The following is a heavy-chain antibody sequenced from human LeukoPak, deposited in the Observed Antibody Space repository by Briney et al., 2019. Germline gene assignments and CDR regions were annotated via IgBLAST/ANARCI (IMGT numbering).Heavy chain of an antibody. V-gene: IGHV3-30-3*01. CDR1: GFTFSSYA. CDR2: ISYDGSNK. Sequence: PGGSLRLSCAASGFTFSSYAMHWVRQAPGKGLEWVAVISYDGSNKYYADSVKGRFTISRDNSKNTLYLQMNSLRAEDTAVYYCASGSSGWLEYFQHWGQGTLVTVSS. CDR3: ASGSSGWLEYFQH. J-gene: IGHJ1*01. D-gene: IGHD6-19*01.